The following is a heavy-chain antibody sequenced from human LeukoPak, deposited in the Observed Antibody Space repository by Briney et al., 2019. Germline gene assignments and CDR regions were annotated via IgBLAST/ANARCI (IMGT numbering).Heavy chain of an antibody. J-gene: IGHJ5*02. Sequence: SETLSLTCTVSGGSISSYYWSWIRQPAGKGLEWIGRIYTSGSTNYNPSLKSRVTMSVDTSKNQFSLKLSSVTAADTAVYYCARLMYYYGSASYDGWFDPWGQGTLVTVSS. CDR3: ARLMYYYGSASYDGWFDP. V-gene: IGHV4-4*07. CDR1: GGSISSYY. D-gene: IGHD3-10*01. CDR2: IYTSGST.